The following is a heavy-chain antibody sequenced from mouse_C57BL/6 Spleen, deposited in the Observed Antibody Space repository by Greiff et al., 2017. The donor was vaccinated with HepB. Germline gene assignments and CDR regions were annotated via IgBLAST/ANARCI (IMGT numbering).Heavy chain of an antibody. V-gene: IGHV1-55*01. CDR1: GYTFTSYW. CDR2: IYPGSGST. J-gene: IGHJ3*01. D-gene: IGHD1-1*01. Sequence: QVQLQQPGAELVKPGASVKMSCKASGYTFTSYWITWVKQRPGQGLEWIGDIYPGSGSTNYNEKFKSKATLTVDTSSSTAYMQLSSLTSEDSAVYYCARPLLRRLGPFAYWGQGTLVTVSA. CDR3: ARPLLRRLGPFAY.